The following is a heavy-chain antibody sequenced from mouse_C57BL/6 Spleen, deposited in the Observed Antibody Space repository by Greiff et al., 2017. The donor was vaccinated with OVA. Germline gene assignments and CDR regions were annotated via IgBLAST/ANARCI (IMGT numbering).Heavy chain of an antibody. V-gene: IGHV1-82*01. CDR2: IYPGDGDT. Sequence: QVQLQQSGPELVKPGASVKISCKASGYAFSSSWMNWVKQRPGKGLEWIGRIYPGDGDTNYNGKFKGKATLTADKSSSTAYMQLSSLTSEDSAVYFCARSGYDYGSYWYFDVWGTGTTVTVSS. CDR3: ARSGYDYGSYWYFDV. CDR1: GYAFSSSW. J-gene: IGHJ1*03. D-gene: IGHD2-4*01.